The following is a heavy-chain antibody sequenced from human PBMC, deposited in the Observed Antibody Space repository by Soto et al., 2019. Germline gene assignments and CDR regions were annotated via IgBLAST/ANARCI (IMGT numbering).Heavy chain of an antibody. CDR3: ARVRLGAPTRYFDY. D-gene: IGHD1-26*01. CDR2: INAGNGNT. J-gene: IGHJ4*02. Sequence: ASVKVSCKASGYTFTSYAMHWVRQAPGQRLEWMGWINAGNGNTKYSQKFQGRVTITRDTSASTAYTELSSLKTEDTAVYYCARVRLGAPTRYFDYWGQGTLVTVSS. V-gene: IGHV1-3*01. CDR1: GYTFTSYA.